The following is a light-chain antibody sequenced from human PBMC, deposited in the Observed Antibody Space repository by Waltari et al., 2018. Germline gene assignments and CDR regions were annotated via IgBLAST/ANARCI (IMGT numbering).Light chain of an antibody. CDR2: GAS. CDR3: QQYFHLST. J-gene: IGKJ1*01. Sequence: DIQVTQSPSTLSASVGDRVSITCRASQSISSSLAWFQQKPGKGPKLLIYGASTLESWVPSRFSGSGSGTEFTLTISSLQPDDFATYYCQQYFHLSTCGQGTKVEIK. CDR1: QSISSS. V-gene: IGKV1-5*03.